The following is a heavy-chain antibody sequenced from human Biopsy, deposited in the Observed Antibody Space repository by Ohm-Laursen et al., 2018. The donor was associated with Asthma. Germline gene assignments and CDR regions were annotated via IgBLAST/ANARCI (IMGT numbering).Heavy chain of an antibody. CDR2: NNSVFGTT. J-gene: IGHJ4*02. V-gene: IGHV1-69*13. D-gene: IGHD2-2*01. CDR1: GGTFNTYV. CDR3: ARKAGSCISRTCYSLDF. Sequence: GASVKVSCKSLGGTFNTYVIGWARQAPGQGLEWMGGNNSVFGTTIYPQKFQDRVTITADDSTSTVYMELSSLRSEDPAVYYCARKAGSCISRTCYSLDFWGQGTLVTVSS.